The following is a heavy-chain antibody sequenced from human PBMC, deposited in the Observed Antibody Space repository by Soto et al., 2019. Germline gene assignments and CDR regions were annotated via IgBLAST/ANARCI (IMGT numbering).Heavy chain of an antibody. V-gene: IGHV4-34*01. CDR1: GESFSGYY. D-gene: IGHD6-6*01. CDR2: INHSGST. Sequence: SSETLSLTCTLYGESFSGYYWSWIRQPPGKGLEWIGEINHSGSTNYNPSLKSRVTISVDTSKNQFFLKLTSVTAADTAVYYCASMRLAAWYYYGMDVWGQGTTVTVSS. CDR3: ASMRLAAWYYYGMDV. J-gene: IGHJ6*02.